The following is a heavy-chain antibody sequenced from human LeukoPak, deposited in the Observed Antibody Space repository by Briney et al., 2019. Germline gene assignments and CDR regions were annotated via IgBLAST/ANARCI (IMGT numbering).Heavy chain of an antibody. CDR3: ATGDWNDLLPSY. Sequence: PSETLSLTCTVSGDSVSGGSYYWSWIRQPPGKGLEWIGYIYYSGSTNYNPSLKSRVTISVDTSKNQFSLKLSSVTAADTAVYYCATGDWNDLLPSYWGQGTLVTVSS. CDR1: GDSVSGGSYY. J-gene: IGHJ4*02. V-gene: IGHV4-61*01. CDR2: IYYSGST. D-gene: IGHD1-1*01.